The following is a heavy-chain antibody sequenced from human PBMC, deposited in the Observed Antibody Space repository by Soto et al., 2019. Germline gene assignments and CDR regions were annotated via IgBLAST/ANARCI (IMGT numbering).Heavy chain of an antibody. J-gene: IGHJ3*01. CDR1: GFSLTTTGAG. CDR3: AHSAWYAFGF. Sequence: QITLKESGPTLVKPTQTLTLTCTFSGFSLTTTGAGVGWIRQPPGKALEWLALIYWDDDRRYSPSLKSRLTITKDTSRNQVVLTMTNMDPVDTATYFCAHSAWYAFGFWGQGTLVTVSS. CDR2: IYWDDDR. D-gene: IGHD2-8*02. V-gene: IGHV2-5*02.